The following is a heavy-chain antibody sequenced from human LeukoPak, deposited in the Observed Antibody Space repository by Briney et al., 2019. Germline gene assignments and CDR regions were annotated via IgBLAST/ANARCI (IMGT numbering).Heavy chain of an antibody. CDR2: IYTSGST. D-gene: IGHD1-26*01. Sequence: SETLSLTCTVSGGSISSYYWSWIRQPAGKGLEWIGRIYTSGSTNYNPSLKSRVTMSVDTSKNRLSLKVTSVTAADTAVYHCARGTGGSFRFDPWGQGTLVTVSS. CDR3: ARGTGGSFRFDP. CDR1: GGSISSYY. J-gene: IGHJ5*02. V-gene: IGHV4-4*07.